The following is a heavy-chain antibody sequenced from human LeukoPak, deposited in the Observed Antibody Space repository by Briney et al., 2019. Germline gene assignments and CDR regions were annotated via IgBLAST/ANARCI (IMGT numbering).Heavy chain of an antibody. CDR3: ARSVEMATLGTYYFDY. D-gene: IGHD5-24*01. CDR1: GYTFTGYY. Sequence: ASVTVSFTASGYTFTGYYMHWVRQAPGQGLEWMGWINPNSGGTNYAQKFQGWVTMTRDTSISTAYMELSRLRSDDTAVYYCARSVEMATLGTYYFDYWGQGTLVTVSS. J-gene: IGHJ4*02. V-gene: IGHV1-2*04. CDR2: INPNSGGT.